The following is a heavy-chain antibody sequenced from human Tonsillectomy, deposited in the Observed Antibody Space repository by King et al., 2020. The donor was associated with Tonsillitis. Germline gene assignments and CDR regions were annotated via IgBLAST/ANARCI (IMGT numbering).Heavy chain of an antibody. CDR2: ISSSSSTI. J-gene: IGHJ6*02. CDR1: GFTFSSYS. V-gene: IGHV3-48*02. Sequence: QLVQSGGGLVQPGGSLRLSCAASGFTFSSYSMNWVRQAPGKGLEWVSYISSSSSTIYYADSVKGRFTISRDSAKNSLYLQMNSLRDADTAVYYCARGPPTTTDSYYYGVDVWGQGTTVTVSS. CDR3: ARGPPTTTDSYYYGVDV. D-gene: IGHD1-14*01.